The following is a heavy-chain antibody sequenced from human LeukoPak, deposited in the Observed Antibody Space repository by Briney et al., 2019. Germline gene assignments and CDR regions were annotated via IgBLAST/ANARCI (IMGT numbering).Heavy chain of an antibody. CDR2: IYYSGST. J-gene: IGHJ4*02. D-gene: IGHD3-10*01. Sequence: PGGSLRLSCAASGLTVTNAWMNWVRQAPGKGLEWIGYIYYSGSTNYNPSLKSRVTISVDTSKNQFSLKLSSVTAADTAVYYCATGGGPYGYFYYWGQGTLVTVSS. V-gene: IGHV4-59*02. CDR3: ATGGGPYGYFYY. CDR1: GLTVTNAW.